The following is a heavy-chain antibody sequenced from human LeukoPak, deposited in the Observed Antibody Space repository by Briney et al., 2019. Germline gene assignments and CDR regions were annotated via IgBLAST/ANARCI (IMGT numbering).Heavy chain of an antibody. V-gene: IGHV4-59*08. CDR3: ARGAEGSSWYNLEYYFDY. Sequence: SETLSLTCTVSGGSISSYYWSWIRQPPGKGLEWIGYIYYGGSTNYNPSLKSRVIISVDTSKNQFSLKLSSVTAADTAVYYCARGAEGSSWYNLEYYFDYWGQGTLVTVSS. CDR2: IYYGGST. D-gene: IGHD6-13*01. CDR1: GGSISSYY. J-gene: IGHJ4*02.